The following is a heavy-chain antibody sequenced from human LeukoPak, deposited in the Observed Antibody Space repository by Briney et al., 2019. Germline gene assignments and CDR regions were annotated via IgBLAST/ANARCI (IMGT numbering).Heavy chain of an antibody. D-gene: IGHD5-24*01. V-gene: IGHV4-34*01. CDR1: GGSFSGYY. CDR2: INHSGST. Sequence: SETLSLTCAVYGGSFSGYYWSWIRQPPGKGLEWIGEINHSGSTNYNPSLKSRVTISVDTSKNQFSLKLSPVTAADTAVYYCARGQGDGYNFDYWGQGTLVTVSS. J-gene: IGHJ4*02. CDR3: ARGQGDGYNFDY.